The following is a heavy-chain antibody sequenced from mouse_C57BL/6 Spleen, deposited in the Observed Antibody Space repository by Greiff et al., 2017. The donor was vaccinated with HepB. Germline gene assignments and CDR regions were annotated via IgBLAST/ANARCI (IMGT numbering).Heavy chain of an antibody. CDR1: GYSITSGYY. CDR3: ARDGDGYYDY. Sequence: EVHLVESGPGLVKPSQSLSLTCSVTGYSITSGYYWNWIRQFPGNKLEWMGYISYDGSNNYNPSLKNRISITRDTSKNQFFLKLNSVTTEDTATYYCARDGDGYYDYWGQGTTLTVSS. CDR2: ISYDGSN. D-gene: IGHD2-3*01. V-gene: IGHV3-6*01. J-gene: IGHJ2*01.